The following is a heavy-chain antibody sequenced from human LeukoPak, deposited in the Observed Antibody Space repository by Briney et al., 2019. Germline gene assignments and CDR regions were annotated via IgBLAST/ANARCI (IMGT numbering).Heavy chain of an antibody. CDR2: INPNSGGT. CDR3: ARKLGSSWPLSAGSYYFDY. Sequence: ASVKVSCKASGYTFTGYYMHWVRQAPGQGLEWMGRINPNSGGTNYAQKFQGRVTMTRDTSISTAYMELSRLRSDDTAVYYCARKLGSSWPLSAGSYYFDYWGQGTLVTVSS. V-gene: IGHV1-2*06. J-gene: IGHJ4*02. CDR1: GYTFTGYY. D-gene: IGHD6-13*01.